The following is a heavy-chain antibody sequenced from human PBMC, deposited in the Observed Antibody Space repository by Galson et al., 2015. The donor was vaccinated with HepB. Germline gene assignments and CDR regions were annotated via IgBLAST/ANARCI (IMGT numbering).Heavy chain of an antibody. V-gene: IGHV3-48*02. CDR2: ISTSSSTI. Sequence: SLRLSCAASGFSFSFYTMNWVRQAPGKGLEWISYISTSSSTIYYADSVKGRFTISRDNAKNSLYLQMNDLRDEETAVYYCARDYRPPDYWGQGTLVTVSS. CDR1: GFSFSFYT. CDR3: ARDYRPPDY. J-gene: IGHJ4*02. D-gene: IGHD4-11*01.